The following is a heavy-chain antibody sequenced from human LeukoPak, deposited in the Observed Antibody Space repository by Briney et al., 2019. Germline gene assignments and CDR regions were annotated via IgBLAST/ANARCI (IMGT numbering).Heavy chain of an antibody. V-gene: IGHV3-33*01. D-gene: IGHD2-15*01. CDR3: VRDRCSGGSCLRFDY. CDR2: MWSEGDNR. J-gene: IGHJ4*02. Sequence: GRSLRLSCAASGFTFGTYAMHWVRQAPGKGLEWVAVMWSEGDNRYYADSVKGRFTISRDNSKNTLYLEMNSLSAEDTAVYYCVRDRCSGGSCLRFDYWVQGALVTVSS. CDR1: GFTFGTYA.